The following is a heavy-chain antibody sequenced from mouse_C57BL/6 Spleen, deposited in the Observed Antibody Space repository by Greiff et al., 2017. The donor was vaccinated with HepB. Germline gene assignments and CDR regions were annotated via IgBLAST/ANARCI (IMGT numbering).Heavy chain of an antibody. CDR1: GYTFTDYN. J-gene: IGHJ4*01. V-gene: IGHV1-18*01. D-gene: IGHD1-1*01. CDR2: INPNNGGT. Sequence: EVQLQESGPELVKPGASVKIPCKASGYTFTDYNMDWVKQSHGKSLEWIGDINPNNGGTIYNQKFKGKATLTVDKSSSTAYMELRSLTSEDTAVYYCARLITTVVGAMDYWGQGTSVTVSS. CDR3: ARLITTVVGAMDY.